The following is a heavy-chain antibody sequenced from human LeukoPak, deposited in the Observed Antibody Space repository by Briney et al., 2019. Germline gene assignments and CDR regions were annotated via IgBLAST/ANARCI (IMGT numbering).Heavy chain of an antibody. CDR3: ARAPKLLWFGESYDY. CDR2: IYYSGST. V-gene: IGHV4-39*07. Sequence: SETLSLTCTVSGGSISSYYWGWIRQPPGKGLEWIGSIYYSGSTYYNPSLKSRVTISVDTSKNQFSLKLSSVTAADTAVYYCARAPKLLWFGESYDYWGQGTLVTVSS. CDR1: GGSISSYY. J-gene: IGHJ4*02. D-gene: IGHD3-10*01.